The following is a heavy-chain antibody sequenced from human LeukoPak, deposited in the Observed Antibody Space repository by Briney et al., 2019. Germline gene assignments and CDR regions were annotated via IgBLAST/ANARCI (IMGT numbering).Heavy chain of an antibody. CDR2: IGTAGDT. J-gene: IGHJ4*02. V-gene: IGHV3-13*01. CDR1: GFTFSSYD. D-gene: IGHD6-13*01. Sequence: PGGSLRLSCAASGFTFSSYDMHWVRQAPGKGLEWVSAIGTAGDTYYPGSVKGRFTISRENAKNSLYLQMNSLRAGDTAVYYCARGGIAATYYFDYWGQGTLVTVSS. CDR3: ARGGIAATYYFDY.